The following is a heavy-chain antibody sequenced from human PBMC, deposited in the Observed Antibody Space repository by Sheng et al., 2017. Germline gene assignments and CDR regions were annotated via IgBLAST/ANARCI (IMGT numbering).Heavy chain of an antibody. Sequence: QVQLVDSGGGLVKPGGSLRLSCAASGFTFSDYYMSWIRQAPGKGLEWVSYISSTGAYTDYADSLKGRFTVSRDNARNSVFLQMKSLRVDDTGVYYCTRAAPSSVVPAAVFDSWGQGTLVAVSS. CDR1: GFTFSDYY. D-gene: IGHD6-13*01. CDR2: ISSTGAYT. J-gene: IGHJ4*02. V-gene: IGHV3-11*05. CDR3: TRAAPSSVVPAAVFDS.